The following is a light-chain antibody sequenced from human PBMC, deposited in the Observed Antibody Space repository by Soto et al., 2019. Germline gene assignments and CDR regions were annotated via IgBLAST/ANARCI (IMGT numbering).Light chain of an antibody. CDR1: ESVSSK. CDR2: GAS. CDR3: QHYGYPQWT. Sequence: EIVMTQSPATLSVSPGERATLSCRASESVSSKLVWYQQKPGQAPRLLIYGASSRATGIPDRFSGSGSGTDFTLTISSLQPEDFAVYYCQHYGYPQWTFGQGTKVDIK. V-gene: IGKV3D-15*01. J-gene: IGKJ1*01.